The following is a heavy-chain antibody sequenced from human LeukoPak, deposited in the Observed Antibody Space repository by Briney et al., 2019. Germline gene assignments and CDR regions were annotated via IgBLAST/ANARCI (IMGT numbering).Heavy chain of an antibody. CDR3: ARDTTGRFDY. Sequence: SETLSLTCTVSGYSIASGYYWGWIRQSPGKGLEWIGSLYHSGRTSYNPSLKSRVTMSADTAKNQFSLTVTSVTAADTAVYYCARDTTGRFDYWGQGNLVTVSS. D-gene: IGHD1-1*01. J-gene: IGHJ4*02. V-gene: IGHV4-38-2*02. CDR1: GYSIASGYY. CDR2: LYHSGRT.